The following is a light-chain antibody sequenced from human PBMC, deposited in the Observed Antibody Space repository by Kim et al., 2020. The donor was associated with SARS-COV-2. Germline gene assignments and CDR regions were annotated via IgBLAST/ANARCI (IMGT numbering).Light chain of an antibody. V-gene: IGLV1-40*01. CDR2: RNT. J-gene: IGLJ3*02. Sequence: QSVLTQPPSVSGAPGQRVTISCTGSSSNIGADHDVHWYQHLPGTAPKLLIFRNTNRPSGVPDRFSGSKSGTSASLAITGLQPEDEGDYYCQSYDSSLPWVFGGGTQLTVL. CDR1: SSNIGADHD. CDR3: QSYDSSLPWV.